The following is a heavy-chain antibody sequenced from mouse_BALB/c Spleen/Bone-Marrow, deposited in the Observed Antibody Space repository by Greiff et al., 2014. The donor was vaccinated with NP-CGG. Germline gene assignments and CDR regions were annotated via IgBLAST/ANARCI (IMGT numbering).Heavy chain of an antibody. J-gene: IGHJ2*01. V-gene: IGHV1-69*02. CDR1: GYTFTSYW. Sequence: VQLQQSVAELARPGASVKLSCKASGYTFTSYWINWVKQRPGQGLEWIGNIFPSETYTNYNQKFKDKATLTVDKSSSTAYMQLSSPTSEDSAVYYCTRDNWDYWGQGTTPAVSS. CDR2: IFPSETYT. D-gene: IGHD4-1*01. CDR3: TRDNWDY.